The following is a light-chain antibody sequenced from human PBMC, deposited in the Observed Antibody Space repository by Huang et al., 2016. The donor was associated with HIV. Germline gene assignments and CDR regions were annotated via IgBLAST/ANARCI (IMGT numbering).Light chain of an antibody. V-gene: IGKV3-15*01. CDR1: QSVSSN. Sequence: EIVMTQSPATLSVSPGERATLSCRASQSVSSNLACYQHKPGQAPRLLIYGASPRATGIPARFSGSGSGTEFTLTISSLQSEDFAVYYCQQYNNWPPEETFGPGTKVDIK. J-gene: IGKJ3*01. CDR3: QQYNNWPPEET. CDR2: GAS.